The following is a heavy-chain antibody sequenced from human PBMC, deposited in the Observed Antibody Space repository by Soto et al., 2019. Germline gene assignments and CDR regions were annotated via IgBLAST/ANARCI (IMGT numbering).Heavy chain of an antibody. CDR2: INHSGST. V-gene: IGHV4-34*01. Sequence: SETLSLTCAVYGGSFSGYYWTWIRQSPGKGLEWIGEINHSGSTNYNPSLKSRVTLSVDTSKNQFSLSLSSMTAADKAVYYCARGGGYDSFDFWGQGIQVTVSS. D-gene: IGHD5-12*01. J-gene: IGHJ4*02. CDR1: GGSFSGYY. CDR3: ARGGGYDSFDF.